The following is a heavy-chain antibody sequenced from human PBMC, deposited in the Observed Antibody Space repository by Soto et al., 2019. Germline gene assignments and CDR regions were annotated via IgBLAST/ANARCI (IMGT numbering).Heavy chain of an antibody. CDR1: GFTFSDHY. D-gene: IGHD3-22*01. CDR3: ARGLAYYYDSSGYYRAFDI. J-gene: IGHJ3*02. V-gene: IGHV3-72*01. CDR2: TRNKANSYTT. Sequence: PGGSLRLSCAASGFTFSDHYMDWVRQAPGKGLEWVGRTRNKANSYTTEYAASVKGRFTISRDDSKNSLYLQMNSLKTEDTAVYYCARGLAYYYDSSGYYRAFDIWGQGTMVTVSS.